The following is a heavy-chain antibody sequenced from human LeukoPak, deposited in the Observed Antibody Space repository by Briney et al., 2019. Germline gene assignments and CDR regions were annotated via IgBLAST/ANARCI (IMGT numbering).Heavy chain of an antibody. CDR1: GFPVSGVY. V-gene: IGHV3-53*01. D-gene: IGHD6-13*01. Sequence: PGGSLRLSCVASGFPVSGVYMSWVRHAPGQGLDWVSVIYSDDSTYYADSVKGRFTISRDNSKNTLNLQMNSLRAEDTAVYYCASRPRDAAALDYWGQGTLVTVSS. J-gene: IGHJ4*02. CDR2: IYSDDST. CDR3: ASRPRDAAALDY.